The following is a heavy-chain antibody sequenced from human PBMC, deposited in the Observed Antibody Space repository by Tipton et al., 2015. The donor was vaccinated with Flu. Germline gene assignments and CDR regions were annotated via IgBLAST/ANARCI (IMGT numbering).Heavy chain of an antibody. D-gene: IGHD7-27*01. V-gene: IGHV3-23*01. CDR3: ATLTGEDY. Sequence: SLRLSCAASGFTFSRYAMSWVRQVPGKGLEWVSGISAGGGTKYFADSVRGRFTISRDNSKNTLSLQMNSLRAEDTATYYCATLTGEDYWGQGIMVTVSS. J-gene: IGHJ4*02. CDR1: GFTFSRYA. CDR2: ISAGGGTK.